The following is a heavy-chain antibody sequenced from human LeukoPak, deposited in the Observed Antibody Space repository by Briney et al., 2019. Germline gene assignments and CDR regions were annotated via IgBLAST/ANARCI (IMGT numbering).Heavy chain of an antibody. D-gene: IGHD4-17*01. J-gene: IGHJ4*02. Sequence: GGSLRLSCAASGFTFSNYAMSWVRQAPGKGLEWVSSISDSGGSTFYADSVKGRFTISRDNSKNKLYLQMNSLWAEDTAVYYCAKGGDYGDYDATPFDYWGQGTLVTVSS. CDR2: ISDSGGST. CDR1: GFTFSNYA. V-gene: IGHV3-23*01. CDR3: AKGGDYGDYDATPFDY.